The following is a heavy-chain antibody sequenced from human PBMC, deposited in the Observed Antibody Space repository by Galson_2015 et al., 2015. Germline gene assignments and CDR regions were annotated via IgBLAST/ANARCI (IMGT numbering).Heavy chain of an antibody. Sequence: ETLSLACAVSGGSISSGGYYWRWIRQPPGEGLEWIGEINHSGSTNYIRSLKSQVTISVDTSTNQFSLKLSSETGADPAVYYCARGALIVMVVAATKNSGSYDYWGQGTLVTVSS. CDR2: INHSGST. D-gene: IGHD2-15*01. J-gene: IGHJ4*02. CDR1: GGSISSGGYY. CDR3: ARGALIVMVVAATKNSGSYDY. V-gene: IGHV4-34*01.